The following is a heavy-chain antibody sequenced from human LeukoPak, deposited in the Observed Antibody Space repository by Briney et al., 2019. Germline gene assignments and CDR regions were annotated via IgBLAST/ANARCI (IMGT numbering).Heavy chain of an antibody. CDR3: ARAPPGATYYYGMDV. CDR2: IFFTGTT. V-gene: IGHV4-59*12. D-gene: IGHD1-26*01. J-gene: IGHJ6*02. Sequence: PSETLSLTCTLSGGSISNYYWSWIRQLPGGGLEWIGYIFFTGTTKYNPSLQSRVTMSIDTTWNHFSLKLTSVTAADTAVYYCARAPPGATYYYGMDVWGQGTTVTVSS. CDR1: GGSISNYY.